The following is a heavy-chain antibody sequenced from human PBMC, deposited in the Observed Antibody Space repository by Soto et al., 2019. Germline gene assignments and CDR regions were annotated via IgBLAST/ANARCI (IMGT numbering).Heavy chain of an antibody. CDR3: AKGETSRVLRFLEWQPNWVDP. Sequence: EVQLLESGGGLVQPGGSLRLSCAASGFTFSSYAMSWVRQAPGKGLEWVSAISGSGGSTYYADSGKGRFTISRDNSKNTLDRQKSSLRAEDTAVYYCAKGETSRVLRFLEWQPNWVDPWGQGTLGTVSS. V-gene: IGHV3-23*01. D-gene: IGHD3-3*01. J-gene: IGHJ5*02. CDR1: GFTFSSYA. CDR2: ISGSGGST.